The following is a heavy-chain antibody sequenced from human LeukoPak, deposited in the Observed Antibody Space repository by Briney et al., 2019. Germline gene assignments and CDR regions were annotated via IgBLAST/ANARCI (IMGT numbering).Heavy chain of an antibody. CDR2: IYYSGST. CDR3: AREVHVDTAMVTTTNWFDP. D-gene: IGHD5-18*01. Sequence: SETLSLTCSVSGGSISSYYWSWIRQPPGKGLEWIGYIYYSGSTKYNPSLKSRVTTSVDMSKNQFSLKLRSVTAADTAVYYCAREVHVDTAMVTTTNWFDPWGQGTLVTVSS. J-gene: IGHJ5*02. V-gene: IGHV4-59*01. CDR1: GGSISSYY.